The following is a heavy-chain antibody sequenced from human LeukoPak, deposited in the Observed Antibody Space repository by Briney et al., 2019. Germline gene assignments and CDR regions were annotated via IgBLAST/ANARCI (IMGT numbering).Heavy chain of an antibody. V-gene: IGHV3-23*01. Sequence: GGSLRLSCAASGFIFSSLAMTWVRQAPGKGLEWVSTINAVDANTYYADSVKGRFTVSRDNSRNTLYLQMNSLRAEDTAVYYCAKQFLGANWGQGTLVIVSS. CDR2: INAVDANT. D-gene: IGHD4/OR15-4a*01. J-gene: IGHJ4*02. CDR3: AKQFLGAN. CDR1: GFIFSSLA.